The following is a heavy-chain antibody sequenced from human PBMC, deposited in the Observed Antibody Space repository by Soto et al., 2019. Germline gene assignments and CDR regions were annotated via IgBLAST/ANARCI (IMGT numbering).Heavy chain of an antibody. CDR2: IYYDGSNK. CDR1: GFTVSSYW. J-gene: IGHJ4*02. D-gene: IGHD4-17*01. CDR3: AKGPRLTTVDY. Sequence: GGSLRLSCAASGFTVSSYWMSWVRQAPGKGLEWVAFIYYDGSNKYYEDSVKGRFTTSRDNSKNTLFLQINSLRPEDTAVYYCAKGPRLTTVDYWGQGTLVTVSS. V-gene: IGHV3-30*02.